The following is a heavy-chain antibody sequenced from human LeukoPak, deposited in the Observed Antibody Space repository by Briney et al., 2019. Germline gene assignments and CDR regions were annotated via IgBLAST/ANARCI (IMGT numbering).Heavy chain of an antibody. J-gene: IGHJ4*02. Sequence: SETLSLTCTVSGGFISGYYWSWIRQSPGKGLEWIAYVYSSGSTNYNPSLYSRVTISLDTSKNQFSLKLSSVTAADTAVYYCARQRVNSAGVDYWGQGTLVTVSS. CDR3: ARQRVNSAGVDY. CDR1: GGFISGYY. D-gene: IGHD6-13*01. V-gene: IGHV4-59*08. CDR2: VYSSGST.